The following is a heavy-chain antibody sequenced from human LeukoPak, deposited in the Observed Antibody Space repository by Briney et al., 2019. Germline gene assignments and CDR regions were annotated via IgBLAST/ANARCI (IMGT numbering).Heavy chain of an antibody. J-gene: IGHJ4*02. CDR1: GFTFSSYS. V-gene: IGHV3-48*02. Sequence: GGSLRLSCAASGFTFSSYSMNWVCQAPGKGLEWVSYISSSGNTIYYADSVKGRFTISRDNAKNSLFLQMNSLRDEDTSVYYCARAVTVVTRGGLVFDYWGQGTLVTVSS. CDR3: ARAVTVVTRGGLVFDY. CDR2: ISSSGNTI. D-gene: IGHD2-21*02.